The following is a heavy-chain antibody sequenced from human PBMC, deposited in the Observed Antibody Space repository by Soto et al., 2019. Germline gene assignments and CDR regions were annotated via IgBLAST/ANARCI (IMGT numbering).Heavy chain of an antibody. D-gene: IGHD3-3*01. V-gene: IGHV4-31*03. Sequence: SETLSLTCTVSGGSISSGGYYWSWIRQHPGKGLEWIGYIYYSGSTYYNPSLKSRVTISVDTSKNQFSLKLSSVTAADTAVYYCARDPYYDFWSGYYNNEGGYYYYGMDVWGQGTTXTVSS. CDR1: GGSISSGGYY. CDR3: ARDPYYDFWSGYYNNEGGYYYYGMDV. CDR2: IYYSGST. J-gene: IGHJ6*02.